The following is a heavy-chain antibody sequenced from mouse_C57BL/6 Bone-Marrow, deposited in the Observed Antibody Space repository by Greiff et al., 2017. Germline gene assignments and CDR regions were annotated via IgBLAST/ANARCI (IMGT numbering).Heavy chain of an antibody. J-gene: IGHJ4*01. D-gene: IGHD2-4*01. CDR1: GYTFTSYW. CDR2: IYPGNSDT. Sequence: VQLQQSGTVLARPGASVKMSCKTSGYTFTSYWMHWVKQRPGQGLEWIGAIYPGNSDTSYNQKFKGKAKLTAVTSASTAYMELSSLTNEDSAVYYCTRGYYDYDDYYAMDYWGQGTSVTVSS. CDR3: TRGYYDYDDYYAMDY. V-gene: IGHV1-5*01.